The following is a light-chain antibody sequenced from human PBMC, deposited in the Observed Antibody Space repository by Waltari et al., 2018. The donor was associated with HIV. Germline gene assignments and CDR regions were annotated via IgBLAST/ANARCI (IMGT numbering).Light chain of an antibody. Sequence: QSALTQPHSASGSPGQSVTLSCTGTSSDVGGYNYVSWYQQHPGNAPKLLIYEVTERPSGVPDRFSGSKSGNTASLTVSGLQAEDEADYYCSSYAGSNKLVFGGGTKLTVV. J-gene: IGLJ2*01. CDR3: SSYAGSNKLV. CDR1: SSDVGGYNY. V-gene: IGLV2-8*01. CDR2: EVT.